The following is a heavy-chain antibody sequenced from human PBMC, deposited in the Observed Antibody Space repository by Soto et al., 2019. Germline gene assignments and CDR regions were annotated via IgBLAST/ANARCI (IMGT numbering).Heavy chain of an antibody. D-gene: IGHD3-10*01. V-gene: IGHV3-23*01. CDR1: GFTFSSYA. CDR2: ISGSGGST. CDR3: AKDLLLWFGELFSEGLDY. Sequence: PGGSLRLSCAASGFTFSSYAMSWVRQAPGKGLEWVSAISGSGGSTYYADSVKGRFTISRDNSKNTLYLQMNSLRAEDTAVYYCAKDLLLWFGELFSEGLDYSGQGTLVTVSS. J-gene: IGHJ4*02.